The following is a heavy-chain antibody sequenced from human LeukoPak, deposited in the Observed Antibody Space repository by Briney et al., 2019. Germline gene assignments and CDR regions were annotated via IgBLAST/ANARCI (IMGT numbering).Heavy chain of an antibody. CDR1: GFTFSSYS. CDR3: ARVGCRGGSCSSRGDYHYDMDV. Sequence: KTGGSLRLSCTASGFTFSSYSMNWVRQAPGKGLEWVSSISSGGSYISYPDSVKGRFTISRDNAKNSLYLQMNSLRAEDTAVYYCARVGCRGGSCSSRGDYHYDMDVWGQGTTVTVSS. D-gene: IGHD2-15*01. J-gene: IGHJ6*02. V-gene: IGHV3-21*01. CDR2: ISSGGSYI.